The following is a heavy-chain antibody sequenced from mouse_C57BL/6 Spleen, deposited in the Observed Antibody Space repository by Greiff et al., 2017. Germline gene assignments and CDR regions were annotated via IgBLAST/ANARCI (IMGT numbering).Heavy chain of an antibody. V-gene: IGHV6-6*01. D-gene: IGHD1-1*01. J-gene: IGHJ1*03. CDR1: GFTFSDAW. Sequence: EVKVEESGGGLVQPGGSMKLSCAASGFTFSDAWMDWVRPSPEKGLEWVAEIRNKANNHATYYAESVKGRFTISRDDSKSSVYLQMNSLRAEDTGIYYCTRHGSSYWYFDVWGTGTTVTVSS. CDR2: IRNKANNHAT. CDR3: TRHGSSYWYFDV.